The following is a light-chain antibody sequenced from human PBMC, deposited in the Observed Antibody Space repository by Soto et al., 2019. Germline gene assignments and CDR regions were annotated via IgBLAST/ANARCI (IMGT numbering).Light chain of an antibody. J-gene: IGKJ5*01. Sequence: DIQMTQSPSTLSASVGDRVTITCRASQSISSWLAWYQQKPGKAPKLLIYKASSLESGVPSRFSGSGSGTEFTLPISSLQTDDFATYYCQQYNNWPPITFGQGTRLEIK. V-gene: IGKV1-5*03. CDR2: KAS. CDR1: QSISSW. CDR3: QQYNNWPPIT.